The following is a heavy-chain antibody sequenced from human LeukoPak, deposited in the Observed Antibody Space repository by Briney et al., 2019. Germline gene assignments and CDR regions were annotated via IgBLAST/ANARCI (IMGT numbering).Heavy chain of an antibody. CDR2: ISSTSSYI. CDR3: ARTGRSDAFDI. Sequence: GGSLRLSCAASGFTFSRNSMNWVRQAPGKGLEWVSSISSTSSYIYYADSVKGRVTISRDNAKNSLYLQMNSLRAEDTAVYYCARTGRSDAFDIWGQGTMVTVSS. D-gene: IGHD1-14*01. J-gene: IGHJ3*02. V-gene: IGHV3-21*01. CDR1: GFTFSRNS.